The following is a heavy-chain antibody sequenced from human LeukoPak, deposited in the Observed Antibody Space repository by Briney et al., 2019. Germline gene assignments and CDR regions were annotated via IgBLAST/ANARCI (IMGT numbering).Heavy chain of an antibody. J-gene: IGHJ4*02. CDR1: GSTFSSYW. CDR3: ARGGSYYIEGYY. V-gene: IGHV3-7*01. D-gene: IGHD1-26*01. Sequence: GGSLRLSCAASGSTFSSYWMSWVRQAPGKGLEWVANIKQDGSQKYYVDSVKGRFTISRDNAKNSLYLQMNSLRAEDTAVYYCARGGSYYIEGYYWGQGTLVTVSS. CDR2: IKQDGSQK.